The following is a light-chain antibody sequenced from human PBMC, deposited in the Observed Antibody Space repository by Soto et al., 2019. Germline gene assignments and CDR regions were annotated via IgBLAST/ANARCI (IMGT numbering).Light chain of an antibody. CDR2: GAS. CDR1: QSVSSSY. J-gene: IGKJ3*01. CDR3: QQYGSSPEVT. Sequence: EIVLTQSPGTLSLSAGERATLSCRASQSVSSSYLAWYQQKPGQAPRLLIYGASRRATGIPDRFSGSGSGTDFTLTISRLEPEDFEVYYCQQYGSSPEVTFGPGTKVDIK. V-gene: IGKV3-20*01.